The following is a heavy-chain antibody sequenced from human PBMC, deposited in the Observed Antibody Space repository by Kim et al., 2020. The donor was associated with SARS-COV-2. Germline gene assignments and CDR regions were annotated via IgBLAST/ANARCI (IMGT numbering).Heavy chain of an antibody. CDR3: ARGGLSSSWYVGWFDP. V-gene: IGHV1-3*01. Sequence: ASVKVSCKASGYTFTSYAMHWVRQAPGQRLEWMGWINAGNGNTKYSQKFQGRVTITRDTSASTAYMELSSLRSEDTAVYYCARGGLSSSWYVGWFDPWGQGTLVTVSS. CDR1: GYTFTSYA. D-gene: IGHD6-13*01. J-gene: IGHJ5*02. CDR2: INAGNGNT.